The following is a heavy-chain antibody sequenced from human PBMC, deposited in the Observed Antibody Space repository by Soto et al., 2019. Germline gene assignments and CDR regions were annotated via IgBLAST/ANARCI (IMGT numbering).Heavy chain of an antibody. CDR2: IYYSGST. CDR3: ASKGTDFWSGPDAFDI. J-gene: IGHJ3*02. CDR1: GGSISSGGYY. D-gene: IGHD3-3*01. Sequence: PSETLSLTCTVSGGSISSGGYYWSWIRQHPGKGLEWIGYIYYSGSTYYNPSLKSRVTISVDTSKNQFSQKLSSVTAADTAVYYCASKGTDFWSGPDAFDIWGQGTMVT. V-gene: IGHV4-31*03.